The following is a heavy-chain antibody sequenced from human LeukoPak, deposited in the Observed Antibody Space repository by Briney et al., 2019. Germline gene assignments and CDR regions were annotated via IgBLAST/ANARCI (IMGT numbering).Heavy chain of an antibody. Sequence: GGSLRLSCTASGFTFGDYAMSWFRQAPGKGLEWVGFIRSKAYGGTIEYAASVKGRFTISRDDSKSIAYLQMNSLKTEDTAVYYCTRAGSSGYDAFDIWGQGTMVTVSS. CDR2: IRSKAYGGTI. CDR1: GFTFGDYA. CDR3: TRAGSSGYDAFDI. D-gene: IGHD6-19*01. V-gene: IGHV3-49*03. J-gene: IGHJ3*02.